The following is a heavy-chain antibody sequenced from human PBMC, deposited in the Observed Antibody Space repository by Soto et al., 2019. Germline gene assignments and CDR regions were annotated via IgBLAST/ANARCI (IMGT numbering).Heavy chain of an antibody. J-gene: IGHJ5*02. CDR3: ARRSSGSFDP. Sequence: EVQLVESGGGLVQPGGSLRLSCAASGFTFSSYSMNWVRQAPGKGLEWVSYISSSSSTIHYADSVKGRFTISRDNAKNSLYLQRNSLRAEDTAVYYCARRSSGSFDPWGQGTLVTVSS. CDR1: GFTFSSYS. D-gene: IGHD3-22*01. V-gene: IGHV3-48*01. CDR2: ISSSSSTI.